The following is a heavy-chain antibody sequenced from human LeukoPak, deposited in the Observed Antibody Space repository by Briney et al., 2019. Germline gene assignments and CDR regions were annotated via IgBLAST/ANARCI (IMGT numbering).Heavy chain of an antibody. CDR1: GFSFSNSY. D-gene: IGHD3/OR15-3a*01. CDR3: AREGLLVNGGFDI. J-gene: IGHJ3*02. CDR2: ISGSGSDI. Sequence: GGSLRLSCVVSGFSFSNSYMTWIRQTPGKGLESLAYISGSGSDIYYTDSVKGRFTISRDNAKNSLSLQMNNLTLDDTAVYYCAREGLLVNGGFDIWGQGTMISVSS. V-gene: IGHV3-11*04.